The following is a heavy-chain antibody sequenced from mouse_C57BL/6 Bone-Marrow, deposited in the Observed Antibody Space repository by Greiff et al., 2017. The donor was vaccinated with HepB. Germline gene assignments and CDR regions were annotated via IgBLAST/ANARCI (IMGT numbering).Heavy chain of an antibody. V-gene: IGHV10-1*01. D-gene: IGHD1-1*01. CDR1: GFSFNTYA. CDR3: VRDYGSSLYAMDY. Sequence: EVHLVESGGGLVQPKGSLKLSCAASGFSFNTYAMNWVRQAPGKGLEWVARIRSKSNNYATYYADSVKDRFTISRDDSESMLYLQMNNLKTEDTAMYYCVRDYGSSLYAMDYWGQGTSVTVSS. CDR2: IRSKSNNYAT. J-gene: IGHJ4*01.